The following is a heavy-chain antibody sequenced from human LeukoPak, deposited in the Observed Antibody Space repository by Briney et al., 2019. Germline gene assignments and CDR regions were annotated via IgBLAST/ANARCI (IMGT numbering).Heavy chain of an antibody. D-gene: IGHD4-23*01. V-gene: IGHV1-3*01. J-gene: IGHJ4*02. CDR3: ARDRRYGGNTLDY. Sequence: ASVKVSCKASGYTFTNYAIHWVRQAPGQRLEWMGWINAGNGNTKYSQKLQGRVTMTTDTSTSTAYMELRSLRSDDTAVYYCARDRRYGGNTLDYWDQGTLVTVSS. CDR1: GYTFTNYA. CDR2: INAGNGNT.